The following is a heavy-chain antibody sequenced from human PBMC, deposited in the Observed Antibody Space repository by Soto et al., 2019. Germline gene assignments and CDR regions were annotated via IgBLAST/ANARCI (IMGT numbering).Heavy chain of an antibody. Sequence: EVELLESGGGLVQPGGSLRLSCAASGFTFSSFSMTWVRQAPGKGLEWVSAISGSGGTTYYADSVKDRFTISRDNSKSTLFLQMHGLRAEDTAVYYCAIYGRDSSAWKADYWGQGTLVTVSS. CDR3: AIYGRDSSAWKADY. J-gene: IGHJ4*02. CDR2: ISGSGGTT. D-gene: IGHD6-19*01. CDR1: GFTFSSFS. V-gene: IGHV3-23*01.